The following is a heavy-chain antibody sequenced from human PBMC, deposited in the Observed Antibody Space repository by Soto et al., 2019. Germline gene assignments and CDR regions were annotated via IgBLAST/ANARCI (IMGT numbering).Heavy chain of an antibody. J-gene: IGHJ3*02. CDR1: GGSISSGDYY. D-gene: IGHD6-19*01. CDR2: IYYSGST. Sequence: QVQLQESGPGLVKPSQTLSLTCTVSGGSISSGDYYWSWIRQPPGKGLEWIGYIYYSGSTYYNPSLKRRVTISVDTSKNQFSLKLSSVTAADTAVYYCLRSDPFHQFDAFDIWGQGTMVTVSS. V-gene: IGHV4-30-4*01. CDR3: LRSDPFHQFDAFDI.